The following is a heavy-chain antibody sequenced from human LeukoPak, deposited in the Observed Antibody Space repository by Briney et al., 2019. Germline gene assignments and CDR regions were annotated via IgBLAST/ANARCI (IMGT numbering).Heavy chain of an antibody. V-gene: IGHV4-4*07. CDR1: GGSISSYY. CDR3: ARQVTHCSSTSCLHWFDP. J-gene: IGHJ5*02. CDR2: IYTSGST. D-gene: IGHD2-2*01. Sequence: TSETLSLTCTVSGGSISSYYWSWIRQPAGKGLEWIGRIYTSGSTNYNPSLKSRVTMSVDTSKNQFSLKLSSVTAAHTAVYYCARQVTHCSSTSCLHWFDPWGQGTPVTVSS.